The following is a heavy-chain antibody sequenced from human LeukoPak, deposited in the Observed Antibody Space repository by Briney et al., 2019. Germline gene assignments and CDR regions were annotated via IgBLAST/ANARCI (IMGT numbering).Heavy chain of an antibody. Sequence: GGSLRLSCAASGFTFTNYAMHWVRQAPGKGLEWVSLISWDGGSTYYADSVKGRFTISRDNSKNSLYLQMNSPRTEDTALYYCAKGGMVVAATVLDYWGQGTLVTVSS. CDR3: AKGGMVVAATVLDY. D-gene: IGHD2-15*01. V-gene: IGHV3-43*01. J-gene: IGHJ4*02. CDR1: GFTFTNYA. CDR2: ISWDGGST.